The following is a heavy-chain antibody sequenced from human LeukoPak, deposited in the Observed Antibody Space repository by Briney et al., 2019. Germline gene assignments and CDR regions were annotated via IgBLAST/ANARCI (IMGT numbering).Heavy chain of an antibody. CDR3: ARLSGAPVRHPIYHFDY. CDR2: IYHSGSN. V-gene: IGHV4-38-2*01. D-gene: IGHD2-2*02. CDR1: GYSISSGYY. Sequence: SETLSLTCAVSGYSISSGYYWGWIRQPPGKGLEWIGNIYHSGSNYKNPSLKSRVTISLDTSKNQFSLKLSSVTAADTAIYYCARLSGAPVRHPIYHFDYWGQGTLVTVSS. J-gene: IGHJ4*02.